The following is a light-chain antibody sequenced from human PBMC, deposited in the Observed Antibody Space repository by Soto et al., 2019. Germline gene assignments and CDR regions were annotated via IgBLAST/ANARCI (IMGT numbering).Light chain of an antibody. CDR2: EAS. CDR1: SSDVGGYNF. V-gene: IGLV2-14*01. CDR3: YSYRGYYTRV. J-gene: IGLJ1*01. Sequence: QSVLTQPASVSGSPGQPITISCTGTSSDVGGYNFASWYQHHPGRAPKLLIYEASRRPPGVSNRFSGSKSGDTASLTISGLQAEDGADYYCYSYRGYYTRVFGTGTKVTVL.